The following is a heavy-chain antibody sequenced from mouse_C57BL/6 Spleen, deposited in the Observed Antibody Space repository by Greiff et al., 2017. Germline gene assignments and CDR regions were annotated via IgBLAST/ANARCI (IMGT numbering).Heavy chain of an antibody. D-gene: IGHD2-13*01. J-gene: IGHJ1*03. V-gene: IGHV1-20*01. CDR1: GYSFTGYF. Sequence: VQLQQSGPELVKPGDSVKISCKASGYSFTGYFMNWVMQSHGKSLEWLGRINPYNGDTFYNQKFKGKATLTVDKSSSTAHMELRSLTSEDSAVYYCARGGTNWDFDVWGTGTTVTVSS. CDR2: INPYNGDT. CDR3: ARGGTNWDFDV.